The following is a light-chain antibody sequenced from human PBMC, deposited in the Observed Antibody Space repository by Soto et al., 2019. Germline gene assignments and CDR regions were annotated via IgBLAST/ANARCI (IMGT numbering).Light chain of an antibody. Sequence: QSALTQPRSVSGSPGQSVTISCTGTSSDVGGYDLVSWYQQHPGKAPKLMIYDVTKRPSGVPDRFSGSRSGNTASLTISGLQAEDGADYYCCSYAGTYTFYVFGTGTKVTVL. CDR1: SSDVGGYDL. CDR2: DVT. J-gene: IGLJ1*01. V-gene: IGLV2-11*01. CDR3: CSYAGTYTFYV.